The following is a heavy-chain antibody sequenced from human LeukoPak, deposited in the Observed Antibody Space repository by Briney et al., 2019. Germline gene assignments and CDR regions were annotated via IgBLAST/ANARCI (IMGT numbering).Heavy chain of an antibody. Sequence: SVKVSCKASGYTFTRYYMHWVRQAPGQGLEGMGWINPNSGGTNYAQKFQGRVTLTRDTSISKAHLELSRLRSDDTAVYYCSRECVIIGGAGKGFDYWGQGTLVTVSS. D-gene: IGHD6-13*01. J-gene: IGHJ4*02. CDR2: INPNSGGT. CDR1: GYTFTRYY. V-gene: IGHV1-2*02. CDR3: SRECVIIGGAGKGFDY.